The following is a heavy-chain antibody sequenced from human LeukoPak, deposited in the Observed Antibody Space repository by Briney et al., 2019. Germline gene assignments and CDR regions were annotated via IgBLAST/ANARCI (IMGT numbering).Heavy chain of an antibody. V-gene: IGHV3-21*01. Sequence: GGSLRLSCAASGFTFSTSSLNWVRQAPGKGLEWVSSISSSRSYIYYADSVKGRFTISRDNAKNSLYLQMNSLGAEDTAVYYCAREGGFCFGDTCRFFDFWGQGTLVTVSS. D-gene: IGHD2-15*01. CDR2: ISSSRSYI. CDR1: GFTFSTSS. CDR3: AREGGFCFGDTCRFFDF. J-gene: IGHJ4*02.